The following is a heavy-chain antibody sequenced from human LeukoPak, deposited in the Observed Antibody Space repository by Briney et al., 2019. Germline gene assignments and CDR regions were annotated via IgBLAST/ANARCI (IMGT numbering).Heavy chain of an antibody. CDR2: IRSKAYGGTT. CDR1: GFIFGDCA. D-gene: IGHD2-21*01. J-gene: IGHJ4*02. CDR3: SRGLRGLDY. Sequence: GGSLRLSCTASGFIFGDCAVTWVRQAPGKGLEWVGFIRSKAYGGTTEYAASVKGRFTISRDDSKSIAYLQMNSLKPEDTAVYYCSRGLRGLDYWGQGTLVTVSS. V-gene: IGHV3-49*04.